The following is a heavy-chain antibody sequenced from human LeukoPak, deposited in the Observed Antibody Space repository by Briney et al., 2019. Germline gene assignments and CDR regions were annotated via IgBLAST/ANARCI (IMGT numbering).Heavy chain of an antibody. CDR2: IWYDGSNK. J-gene: IGHJ4*02. CDR1: GFTFSSYG. V-gene: IGHV3-33*06. Sequence: PGRSLRLSCAASGFTFSSYGMHWVRQAPGKGLVWVAVIWYDGSNKYYADSVKGRFTISRDNSKNTLYMQMNSLRAEDTAVYYCAKDNSYGYDYWGQGTLVTVSS. D-gene: IGHD5-18*01. CDR3: AKDNSYGYDY.